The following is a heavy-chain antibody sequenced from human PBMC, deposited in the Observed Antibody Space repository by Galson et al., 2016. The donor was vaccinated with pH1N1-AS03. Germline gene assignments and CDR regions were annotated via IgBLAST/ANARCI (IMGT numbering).Heavy chain of an antibody. D-gene: IGHD4-23*01. J-gene: IGHJ4*02. V-gene: IGHV6-1*01. CDR1: GDSVSGSRGVA. Sequence: CAISGDSVSGSRGVAWNWIRQSPSSGLEWLGRTFYWSKWSNDYAESVKSRITIDPDTSNNQFSLHLNSVTPEDTAIYFCATGKNSGFDYWGQGTPVTVSS. CDR2: TFYWSKWSN. CDR3: ATGKNSGFDY.